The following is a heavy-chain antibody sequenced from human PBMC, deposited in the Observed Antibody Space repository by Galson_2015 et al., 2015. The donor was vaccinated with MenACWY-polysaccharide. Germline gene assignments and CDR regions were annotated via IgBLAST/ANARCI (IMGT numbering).Heavy chain of an antibody. CDR3: AKGAAHYGSGNYYDY. V-gene: IGHV3-23*01. CDR2: LSPTTGNT. Sequence: SLRLSCAGSGPTFSSYGMGWVRQAPGKELEWVSGLSPTTGNTYYADSVRGRFTISRDNSKNTLYLQMDSLRAEDTALYYCAKGAAHYGSGNYYDYWGQGTQVTVSS. J-gene: IGHJ4*02. CDR1: GPTFSSYG. D-gene: IGHD3-10*01.